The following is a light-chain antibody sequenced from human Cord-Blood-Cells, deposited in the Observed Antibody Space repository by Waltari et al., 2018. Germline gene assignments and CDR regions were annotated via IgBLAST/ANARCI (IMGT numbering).Light chain of an antibody. CDR2: GAS. CDR1: QSVSSSY. J-gene: IGKJ1*01. CDR3: QQYGSSPRT. V-gene: IGKV3-20*01. Sequence: EIVLTQSPGTLSWSPGERATLSCRASQSVSSSYLAWYQQKPGQAPRLLIYGASSRATGIPDRFSGSGSGTGFTLTSSRLEPEDFAVYYCQQYGSSPRTFGQGTKVEIK.